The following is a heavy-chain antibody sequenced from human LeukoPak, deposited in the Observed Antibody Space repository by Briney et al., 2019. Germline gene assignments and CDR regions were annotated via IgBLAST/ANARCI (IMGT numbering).Heavy chain of an antibody. D-gene: IGHD3-10*01. J-gene: IGHJ4*02. V-gene: IGHV3-69-1*02. CDR1: GFTFGNAW. CDR2: ITTSEIT. CDR3: GRYLNY. Sequence: GGSLRLSCAASGFTFGNAWMSWVRQAPGKGLEWVSHITTSEITYYADSVKGRFTISRDNAKNSLYLQMTSLRVEDTAVYYCGRYLNYWGQGTLVTVSS.